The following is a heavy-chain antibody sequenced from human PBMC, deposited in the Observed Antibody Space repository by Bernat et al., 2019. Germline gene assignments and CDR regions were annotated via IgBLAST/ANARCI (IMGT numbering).Heavy chain of an antibody. V-gene: IGHV3-30*03. Sequence: VQLVESGGGLVQPGGSLRLSCTASRSTFSSYWMNWVRQAPGKGLEWVAVISYDGSNKYYADSVKGRFTISRDNSKNTLYLQMNSLRAEDTAVYYCAAAGLDYWGQGTLVTVSS. CDR2: ISYDGSNK. CDR3: AAAGLDY. J-gene: IGHJ4*02. CDR1: RSTFSSYW. D-gene: IGHD6-13*01.